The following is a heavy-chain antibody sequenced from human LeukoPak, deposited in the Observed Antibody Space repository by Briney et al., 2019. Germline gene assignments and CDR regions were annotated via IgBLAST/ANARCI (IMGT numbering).Heavy chain of an antibody. Sequence: GGSLRLSCAASGFTFSSYAMSWVRQAPGKGLEWVSAISGSGGSTYYADSVKGRFTISRDNSKNTLSLQMNSLRAEDTAVYYCAKGANLRYFDWLHFDYWGQGTLVTVSS. D-gene: IGHD3-9*01. CDR2: ISGSGGST. V-gene: IGHV3-23*01. J-gene: IGHJ4*02. CDR1: GFTFSSYA. CDR3: AKGANLRYFDWLHFDY.